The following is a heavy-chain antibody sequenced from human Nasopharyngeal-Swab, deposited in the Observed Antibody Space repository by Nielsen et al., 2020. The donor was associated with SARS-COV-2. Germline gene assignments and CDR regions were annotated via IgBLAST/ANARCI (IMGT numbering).Heavy chain of an antibody. CDR3: ARDQGSSWYTYYYYYGMDV. Sequence: GESLKISCAASGFTFSSYAMHWVRQAPGKGLWWVAVISYDGSKKYYADSVKGRFTISRDNSKNTLYLQMNSLRAEDTAVYYCARDQGSSWYTYYYYYGMDVWGQGTTVTVSS. CDR1: GFTFSSYA. D-gene: IGHD6-13*01. CDR2: ISYDGSKK. V-gene: IGHV3-30-3*01. J-gene: IGHJ6*02.